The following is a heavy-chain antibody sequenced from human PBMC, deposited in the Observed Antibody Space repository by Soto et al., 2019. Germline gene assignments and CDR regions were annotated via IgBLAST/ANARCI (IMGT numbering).Heavy chain of an antibody. Sequence: SVKVSCKASGGTFNNYAISWVRPAPGQGLEWMGGLIPIFGTANYAQKFQGRVTITADESTSTAYMELRSLRSEDTAVYYCASGVHYDSRGYDYFYGGQGTLVTVSS. D-gene: IGHD3-22*01. V-gene: IGHV1-69*13. CDR1: GGTFNNYA. J-gene: IGHJ4*02. CDR2: LIPIFGTA. CDR3: ASGVHYDSRGYDYFY.